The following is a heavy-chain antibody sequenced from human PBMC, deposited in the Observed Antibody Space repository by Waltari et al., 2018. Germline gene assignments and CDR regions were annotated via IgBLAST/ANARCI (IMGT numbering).Heavy chain of an antibody. Sequence: QVQLVQSGAELKKPGASVNVSCNISAKIPPTYYLQWVRQAPGQGLEWLGWINPDPGGAFYARKFRGRITMTSDTSINTVYLHLSGLRYDDTAVYFCATKLGRGNWLDPWGQGSLVTVSS. CDR1: AKIPPTYY. CDR2: INPDPGGA. CDR3: ATKLGRGNWLDP. D-gene: IGHD7-27*01. J-gene: IGHJ5*02. V-gene: IGHV1-2*02.